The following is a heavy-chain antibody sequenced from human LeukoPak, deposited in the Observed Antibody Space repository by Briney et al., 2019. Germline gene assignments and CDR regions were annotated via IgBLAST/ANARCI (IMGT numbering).Heavy chain of an antibody. CDR2: VYTSGST. Sequence: SETLSLTCTVSGGSISSYSWSWLRQPAGKGLEWIGRVYTSGSTNYNPSLKSRVTMSVDTSKNQFSLKLSSVTAADTAVYYCARGDFSGSGTYYNRDYYGMDVWGQGTTVTVSS. V-gene: IGHV4-4*07. D-gene: IGHD3-10*01. CDR1: GGSISSYS. CDR3: ARGDFSGSGTYYNRDYYGMDV. J-gene: IGHJ6*02.